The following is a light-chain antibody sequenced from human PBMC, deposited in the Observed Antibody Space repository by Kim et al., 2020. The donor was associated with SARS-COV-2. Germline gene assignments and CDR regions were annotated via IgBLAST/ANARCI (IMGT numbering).Light chain of an antibody. J-gene: IGKJ3*01. CDR1: QSISSW. Sequence: DIQMTQSPSTLSASVGDRVTITCRASQSISSWLAWYQQKPGKAPKLLIYDASSLVSGVPSRFSGSGSGTEFTLTISSLQPDDFATYYCQHYNTYQATFGPGTKVDIK. CDR3: QHYNTYQAT. V-gene: IGKV1-5*01. CDR2: DAS.